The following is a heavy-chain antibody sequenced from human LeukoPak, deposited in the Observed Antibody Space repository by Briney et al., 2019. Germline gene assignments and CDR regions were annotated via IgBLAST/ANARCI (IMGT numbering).Heavy chain of an antibody. D-gene: IGHD4-17*01. V-gene: IGHV1-69*06. CDR3: ARDRWSVTRIQYYYYVDV. CDR2: IIPIYGTT. CDR1: GGTFSNYA. Sequence: SVKVSCKASGGTFSNYAVSWVRQAPGQGLEWMGGIIPIYGTTNYAQRFQGRVTITADKSTSTVYMELSSLRSEDTAVYYCARDRWSVTRIQYYYYVDVWGKGTTVTVSS. J-gene: IGHJ6*03.